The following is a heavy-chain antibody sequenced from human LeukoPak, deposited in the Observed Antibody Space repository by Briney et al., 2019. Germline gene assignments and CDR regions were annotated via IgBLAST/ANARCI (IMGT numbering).Heavy chain of an antibody. V-gene: IGHV3-30*02. J-gene: IGHJ6*03. CDR1: GFTFNNYG. CDR2: TLYDGSNK. Sequence: GGSLRLSCAASGFTFNNYGMHWVRQAPGKGLEWVTFTLYDGSNKYYTDSVKGRFTISRDNSKNTLYLQMNSLRAEDTAVYFCAKAPGVYYYYMDVWGKGTTVTMSS. CDR3: AKAPGVYYYYMDV.